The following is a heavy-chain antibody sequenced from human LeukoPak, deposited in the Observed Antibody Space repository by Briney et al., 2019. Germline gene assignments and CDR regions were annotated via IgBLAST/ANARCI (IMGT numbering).Heavy chain of an antibody. V-gene: IGHV3-30-3*01. CDR3: ARVLTCGGDCYYYYGMDV. CDR2: ISYDGSNK. J-gene: IGHJ6*02. Sequence: GRSLRLSCAASGFTFSSYAMHWVRQAPGKGLEWVAVISYDGSNKYYADSVKGRFTISRDNSKNTLYLQMNSLRAEDTAVYYCARVLTCGGDCYYYYGMDVWGQGTTVTVSS. D-gene: IGHD2-21*02. CDR1: GFTFSSYA.